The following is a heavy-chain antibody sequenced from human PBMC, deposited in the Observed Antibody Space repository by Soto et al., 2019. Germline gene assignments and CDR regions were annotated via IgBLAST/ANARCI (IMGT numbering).Heavy chain of an antibody. J-gene: IGHJ4*02. CDR2: VYYSGTT. V-gene: IGHV4-59*08. Sequence: PSETLSLTCTVSGGSISSYYWSWIRQPPGKGLEWIGYVYYSGTTNYNPSIQSRVTMSVDTSKNQFSLKMSSVTAADTAVYYCARQAIDWGQGTLVTVSS. CDR3: ARQAID. CDR1: GGSISSYY.